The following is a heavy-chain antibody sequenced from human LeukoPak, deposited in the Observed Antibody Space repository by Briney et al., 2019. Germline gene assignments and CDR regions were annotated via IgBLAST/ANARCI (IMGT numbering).Heavy chain of an antibody. CDR3: AKEPGGSYGMDV. CDR1: GFTFSTYS. V-gene: IGHV3-48*01. J-gene: IGHJ6*02. D-gene: IGHD3-16*01. CDR2: ISTSSSSI. Sequence: GGSLRLSCAASGFTFSTYSMNWVRQAPGQGLEWVSYISTSSSSIYYADSVKGRFTISRDNAKNSLYLHMNSLRAEDTAVYYCAKEPGGSYGMDVWGQGTTVTVSS.